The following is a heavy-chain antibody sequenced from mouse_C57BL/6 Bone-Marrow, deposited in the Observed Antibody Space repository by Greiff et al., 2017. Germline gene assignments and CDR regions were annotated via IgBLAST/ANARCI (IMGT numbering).Heavy chain of an antibody. Sequence: VQLQESGAELARPGASVKMSCKASGYTFTSYTMHWIKQRPGQGLEWIGYINPSSGYTKYNQKFKDKATLTADKSSSTAYMQLSSLTSEDSAVYYCAQRGYFDYGGQGTTLTVSS. CDR1: GYTFTSYT. J-gene: IGHJ2*01. CDR2: INPSSGYT. CDR3: AQRGYFDY. V-gene: IGHV1-4*01.